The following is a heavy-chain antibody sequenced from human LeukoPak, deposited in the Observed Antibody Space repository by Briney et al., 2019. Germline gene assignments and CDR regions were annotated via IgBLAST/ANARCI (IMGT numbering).Heavy chain of an antibody. D-gene: IGHD3-16*02. CDR1: GYTFTSYA. V-gene: IGHV1-3*01. CDR2: INAGNGNT. J-gene: IGHJ3*02. CDR3: ARAVGSYYDYVWGSYLGGAFDI. Sequence: ASVKVSCKASGYTFTSYAMHWVRQAPGQRLEWMGWINAGNGNTKYSQKFQGRVTITRDTSASTAYMELSSLRSEDTAVYYCARAVGSYYDYVWGSYLGGAFDIWGQGTMVTVSS.